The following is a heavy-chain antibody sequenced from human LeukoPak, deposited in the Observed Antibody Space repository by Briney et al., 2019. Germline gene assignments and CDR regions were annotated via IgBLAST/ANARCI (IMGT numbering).Heavy chain of an antibody. CDR3: ARDHSPSMYGSVWYDAFDI. CDR2: INQDGNKK. J-gene: IGHJ3*02. D-gene: IGHD6-19*01. V-gene: IGHV3-7*03. CDR1: GFSFSNYW. Sequence: PGGSLILSCVASGFSFSNYWMTWVRQVPGKGLEWVANINQDGNKKNYVDSVKGRFTVSRDNAKNSLYLQMDNLRAEDTAIYYCARDHSPSMYGSVWYDAFDIWGLGTKVTVSS.